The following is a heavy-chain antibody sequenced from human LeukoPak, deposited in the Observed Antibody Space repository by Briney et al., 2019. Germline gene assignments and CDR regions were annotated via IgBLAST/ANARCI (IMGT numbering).Heavy chain of an antibody. CDR1: GGSISRYY. CDR3: ARGQDLRGSPTIYPFDY. Sequence: PGTLSLTCAVSGGSISRYYWSWIRQPPGKGLEWISYVYYSGSTYYNPSLHSRVTISLDTTKKQFSLKLTSVANADTAVYYCARGQDLRGSPTIYPFDYWGQGTLVTVSS. V-gene: IGHV4-59*01. J-gene: IGHJ4*02. CDR2: VYYSGST. D-gene: IGHD3-9*01.